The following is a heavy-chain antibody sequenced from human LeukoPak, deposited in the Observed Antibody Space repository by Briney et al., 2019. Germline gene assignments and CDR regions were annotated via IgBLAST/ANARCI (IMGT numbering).Heavy chain of an antibody. CDR3: ARQPFRRSGGSYFDY. D-gene: IGHD6-19*01. Sequence: SETLSLTCTVSGASISSSSYYWDWIRQPPGKGLEWIGSIYYSGSTYYNPSLKSRVTISGDPSKNQLSLKLSSATAADTAVYYCARQPFRRSGGSYFDYWGQGTLVTVPS. V-gene: IGHV4-39*01. CDR2: IYYSGST. J-gene: IGHJ4*02. CDR1: GASISSSSYY.